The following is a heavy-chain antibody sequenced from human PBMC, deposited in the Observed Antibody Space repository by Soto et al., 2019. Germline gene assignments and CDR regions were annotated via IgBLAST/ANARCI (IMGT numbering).Heavy chain of an antibody. CDR1: GYAFTTYG. D-gene: IGHD1-1*01. CDR3: ARGRYGDY. CDR2: ISAHNGNT. Sequence: QVHLVQSGAEVKKPGASVKVSCKGSGYAFTTYGITWVRQAPGQGLEWMGWISAHNGNTNYAQKLQGRLTVTRDTATSTAYMELRSLRSEDTAVYYCARGRYGDYWGQGALVTVSS. V-gene: IGHV1-18*01. J-gene: IGHJ4*02.